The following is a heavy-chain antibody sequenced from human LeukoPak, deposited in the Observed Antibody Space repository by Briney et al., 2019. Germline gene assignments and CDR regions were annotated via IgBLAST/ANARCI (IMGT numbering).Heavy chain of an antibody. V-gene: IGHV3-23*01. Sequence: GGSLRLSCAASGFTFSSYAMSWVRQAPGKGLEWVPAISGSGGSTYYADSVKGRFTISRDNSKNTLYLQMNSLRAEDTAVYYCAKDSSSWYYRDWFDPWGQGTLVTVSS. CDR1: GFTFSSYA. J-gene: IGHJ5*02. D-gene: IGHD6-13*01. CDR2: ISGSGGST. CDR3: AKDSSSWYYRDWFDP.